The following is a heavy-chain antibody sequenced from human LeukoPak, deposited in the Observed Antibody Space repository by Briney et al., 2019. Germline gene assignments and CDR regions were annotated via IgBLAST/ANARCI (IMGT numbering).Heavy chain of an antibody. CDR2: IYTSGST. D-gene: IGHD2-15*01. V-gene: IGHV4-4*07. Sequence: SETLSLTCTVSGGSISSYYWSWIRQPAGKGLEWIGRIYTSGSTNYNPSLKSRVTMSVDTSKNQFSLKLSSVTAADTAVYYCARDRPLGYCSGGSCYPRSGGAFDIWGQGTMVTVSS. CDR3: ARDRPLGYCSGGSCYPRSGGAFDI. J-gene: IGHJ3*02. CDR1: GGSISSYY.